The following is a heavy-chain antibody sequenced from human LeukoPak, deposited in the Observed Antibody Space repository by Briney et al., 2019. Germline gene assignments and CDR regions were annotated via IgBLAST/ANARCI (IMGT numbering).Heavy chain of an antibody. CDR1: GFTFDDYG. Sequence: GGSLRPSCAASGFTFDDYGMSWVRQAPGKGLEWVSGINWNGGSTGYADSVKGRFTISRDNAKNSLYLQMNSLRAEDTAVYYCAREGPRGHTYDLTFGYWGQGTLVAVSS. V-gene: IGHV3-20*04. CDR3: AREGPRGHTYDLTFGY. J-gene: IGHJ4*02. CDR2: INWNGGST. D-gene: IGHD5-18*01.